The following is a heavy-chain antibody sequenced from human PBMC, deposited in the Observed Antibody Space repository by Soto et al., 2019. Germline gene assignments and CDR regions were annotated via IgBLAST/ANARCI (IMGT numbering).Heavy chain of an antibody. CDR1: GYSFTSYY. D-gene: IGHD1-26*01. Sequence: ASVKVSCKASGYSFTSYYIHWVRQAPGQGLEWMGIINPSGGVTTYAQKFQDRLTLTTDTSTSTVYMELSSLRSEDTAVYYCTRLLGATTTFDYWGQGTLVTVSS. J-gene: IGHJ4*02. V-gene: IGHV1-46*01. CDR2: INPSGGVT. CDR3: TRLLGATTTFDY.